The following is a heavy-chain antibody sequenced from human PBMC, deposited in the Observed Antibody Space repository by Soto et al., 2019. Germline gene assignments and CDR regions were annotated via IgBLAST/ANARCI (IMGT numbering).Heavy chain of an antibody. CDR2: ISWNSGSI. CDR1: GFTFDDYA. D-gene: IGHD2-2*01. CDR3: AKGSRAILYYYYMDV. J-gene: IGHJ6*03. Sequence: GGSLRLSCAASGFTFDDYAMHWVRQAPGKGLEWVSGISWNSGSIGYADSVKGRFTISRDNAKNSLYLQMNSLRAEDTALYYCAKGSRAILYYYYMDVWGKGTTVTVSS. V-gene: IGHV3-9*01.